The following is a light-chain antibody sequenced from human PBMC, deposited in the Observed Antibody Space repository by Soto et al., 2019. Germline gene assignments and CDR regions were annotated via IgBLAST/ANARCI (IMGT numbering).Light chain of an antibody. CDR3: SSYTSSSTLEGV. V-gene: IGLV2-14*01. Sequence: SVLTQPASVSGSPGQSITISCTGTSSDVGGYNYVSWYQQHPGKAPKLMIYEVSNRPSGVSNRFSGSKSGNTVSLTISGLQAEDEADYYCSSYTSSSTLEGVFGTGTKVTVL. CDR2: EVS. CDR1: SSDVGGYNY. J-gene: IGLJ1*01.